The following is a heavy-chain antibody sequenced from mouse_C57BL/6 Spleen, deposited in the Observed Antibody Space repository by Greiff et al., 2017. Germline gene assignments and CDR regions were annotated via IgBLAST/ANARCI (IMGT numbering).Heavy chain of an antibody. V-gene: IGHV1-7*01. CDR2: INPSSGYT. CDR3: ARGGGDYAGGYYFDY. CDR1: GYTFTSYW. D-gene: IGHD2-4*01. J-gene: IGHJ2*01. Sequence: VQLQQSGAELAKPGASVKLSCKASGYTFTSYWMHWVKQRPGPGLEWIGYINPSSGYTKYNQKFKDKATLTADKSYSTAYMQLSSLTYEDSAFYYCARGGGDYAGGYYFDYWGQGTTLTVSS.